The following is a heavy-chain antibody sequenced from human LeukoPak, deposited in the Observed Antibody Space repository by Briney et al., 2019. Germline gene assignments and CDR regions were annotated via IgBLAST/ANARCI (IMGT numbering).Heavy chain of an antibody. CDR2: ISVDGSNE. J-gene: IGHJ4*02. CDR1: GFTFSSYG. D-gene: IGHD5-18*01. CDR3: AKAVGYTNGPE. Sequence: GRSLRLSCAASGFTFSSYGMHWVRQAPGKGLEWVAVISVDGSNEYYADSVKGRFTISRDNSKNTLFLQMNSLRPEDTAMYYRAKAVGYTNGPEWGQGTLVTVSS. V-gene: IGHV3-30*18.